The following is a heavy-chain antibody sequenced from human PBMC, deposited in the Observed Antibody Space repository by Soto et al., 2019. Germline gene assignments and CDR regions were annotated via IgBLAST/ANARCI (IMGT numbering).Heavy chain of an antibody. Sequence: GGSLRLSCAASGFTFSTYWMHWVRQAPGKGLVWISRMNGDGSSSSYADSVKGRFTISRDNAKNTLHLQMNSLRDEDTAVYYCVRDGFGKNNHWGQGTLVTVSS. CDR1: GFTFSTYW. D-gene: IGHD3-10*01. J-gene: IGHJ5*02. CDR2: MNGDGSSS. V-gene: IGHV3-74*01. CDR3: VRDGFGKNNH.